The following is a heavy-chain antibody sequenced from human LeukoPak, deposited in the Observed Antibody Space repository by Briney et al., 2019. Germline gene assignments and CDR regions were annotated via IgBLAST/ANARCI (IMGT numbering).Heavy chain of an antibody. J-gene: IGHJ4*02. CDR3: ASPYNWNYGAWEYFDY. CDR2: IIPIFGTA. D-gene: IGHD1-7*01. CDR1: GGTFSSYA. V-gene: IGHV1-69*01. Sequence: SVKVSCKASGGTFSSYAISWVRQAPGQGLEWMGGIIPIFGTANYAQKFQGRVTITADESTSTAYMELSSLRSEDTAVYYCASPYNWNYGAWEYFDYWGQGTLVTVSS.